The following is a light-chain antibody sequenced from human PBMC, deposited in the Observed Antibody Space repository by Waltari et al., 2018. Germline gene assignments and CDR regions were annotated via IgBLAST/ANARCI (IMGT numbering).Light chain of an antibody. CDR1: QSVSRA. Sequence: SCMASQSVSRALAWYQQKPGQAPRLLIYGASTRATGIPDRFSGSGSGTDFSLTISRLEPDDFAVYYCQHYLRLPVTFGQGTTVEI. CDR3: QHYLRLPVT. V-gene: IGKV3-20*01. J-gene: IGKJ1*01. CDR2: GAS.